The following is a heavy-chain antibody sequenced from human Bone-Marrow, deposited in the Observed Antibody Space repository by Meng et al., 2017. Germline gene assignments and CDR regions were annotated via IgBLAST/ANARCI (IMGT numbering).Heavy chain of an antibody. D-gene: IGHD3-3*01. CDR1: GFTFSSYE. J-gene: IGHJ6*02. V-gene: IGHV3-33*08. Sequence: GGSLRLSCAASGFTFSSYEMNWVRQAPGKGLEWVAVIWYDGSNKYYADSVKGRFTISRDNSKNTLYLQMNSLRAEDTAVYYCARAQYYDFWSGYFSYYYYGMDVWGQGTTVTVSS. CDR2: IWYDGSNK. CDR3: ARAQYYDFWSGYFSYYYYGMDV.